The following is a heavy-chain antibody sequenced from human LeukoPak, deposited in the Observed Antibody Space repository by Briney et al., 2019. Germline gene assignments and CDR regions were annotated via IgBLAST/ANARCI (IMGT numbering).Heavy chain of an antibody. V-gene: IGHV1-24*01. CDR3: ATDAPYYYDSSGYPLY. CDR2: FDPEDGET. Sequence: ASVKVSCKVSGCTLTELSMHWVRQAPGKGLEWMGGFDPEDGETIYAQKFQGRVTMTEDTSTDTAYMELSSLRSEDTAVYYCATDAPYYYDSSGYPLYWGQGTLVTVSS. CDR1: GCTLTELS. J-gene: IGHJ4*02. D-gene: IGHD3-22*01.